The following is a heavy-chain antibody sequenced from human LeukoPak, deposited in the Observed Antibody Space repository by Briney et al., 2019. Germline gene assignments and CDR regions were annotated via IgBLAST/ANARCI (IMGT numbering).Heavy chain of an antibody. CDR3: ASKGLGYCSSTSCYAFDI. CDR2: IYYSGST. CDR1: GGSISSGDYY. D-gene: IGHD2-2*01. V-gene: IGHV4-30-4*01. Sequence: TPSQTLSLTCTVSGGSISSGDYYWSWIRQPPGKGLEWIGYIYYSGSTYYNPSLKSRVTISVDTSKNQFSLKLSSVTAADTAVYYCASKGLGYCSSTSCYAFDIWGQGTMVTVSS. J-gene: IGHJ3*02.